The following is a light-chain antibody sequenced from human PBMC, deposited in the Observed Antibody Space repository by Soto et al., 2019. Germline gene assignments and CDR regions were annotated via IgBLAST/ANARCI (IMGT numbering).Light chain of an antibody. CDR1: QSVSSY. V-gene: IGKV3-11*01. J-gene: IGKJ4*01. CDR2: DAS. Sequence: EIELTQSPATLSLSTGERATLSCRASQSVSSYLAWYQQKPGLAPRLLIYDASSRATGIPDRFSGGGSGTDFTLTISSLEPEDFAVYYCQQFSSYPLTFGGGTKVDIK. CDR3: QQFSSYPLT.